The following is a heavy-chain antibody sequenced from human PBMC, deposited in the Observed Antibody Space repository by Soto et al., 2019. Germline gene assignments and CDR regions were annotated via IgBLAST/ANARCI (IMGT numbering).Heavy chain of an antibody. CDR2: INSDGSRT. CDR1: EFSLSGYW. CDR3: TRAFLPGNY. D-gene: IGHD2-21*01. Sequence: EVQLVESGGGLVQPGGSLKLSCAASEFSLSGYWMHWVRQAPGKGLVWVSRINSDGSRTDYADSVKGRFTISRDNAKNTLSLQMNSLRAEDTAVYYCTRAFLPGNYWGQGTLVTVSS. V-gene: IGHV3-74*01. J-gene: IGHJ4*02.